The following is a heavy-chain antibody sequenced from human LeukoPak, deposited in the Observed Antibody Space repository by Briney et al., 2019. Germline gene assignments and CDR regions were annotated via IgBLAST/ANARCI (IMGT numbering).Heavy chain of an antibody. D-gene: IGHD3-22*01. J-gene: IGHJ5*02. CDR2: FDPEDGET. V-gene: IGHV1-24*01. CDR1: GYTLTELS. CDR3: ATSKDYYDSNRFDP. Sequence: SVKVSCKVSGYTLTELSMHWARQAPGKGLEWMGGFDPEDGETIYAQKFQGRVTMTEDTSTDTAYMELSSLRSEDTAVYYCATSKDYYDSNRFDPWGQGTLVTVSS.